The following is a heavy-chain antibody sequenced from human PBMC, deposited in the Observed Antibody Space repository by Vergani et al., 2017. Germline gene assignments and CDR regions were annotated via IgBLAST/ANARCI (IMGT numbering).Heavy chain of an antibody. D-gene: IGHD2-2*02. V-gene: IGHV4-4*03. Sequence: QVQLQESGPGLVKPPGTLSLTCAVSGDSISSNNCWTWVRQPPGKGLEWIGEICHTEDTKYSPSLKSRVTVSVDESRNFLSLRLNSVAAADTAVYYCATIGYRRWGYYFDYWGQGILVTVSS. J-gene: IGHJ4*02. CDR3: ATIGYRRWGYYFDY. CDR2: ICHTEDT. CDR1: GDSISSNNC.